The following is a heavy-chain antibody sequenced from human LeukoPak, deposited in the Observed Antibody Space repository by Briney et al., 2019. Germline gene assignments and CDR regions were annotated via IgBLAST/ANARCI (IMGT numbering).Heavy chain of an antibody. Sequence: GGSPRLSCAASGFTFSSYAMHWVRQAPGKGREYVSAISSNGGSTYYANSVKGRFTISRDNSKNTLYLQMGSLSAEDMAVYYCARGYCSSTSCFPFDYWGQGTLVTVSS. D-gene: IGHD2-2*01. CDR1: GFTFSSYA. CDR3: ARGYCSSTSCFPFDY. CDR2: ISSNGGST. V-gene: IGHV3-64*01. J-gene: IGHJ4*02.